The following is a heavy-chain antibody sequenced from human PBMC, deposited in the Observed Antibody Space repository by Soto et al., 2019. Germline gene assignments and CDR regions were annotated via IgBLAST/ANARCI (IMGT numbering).Heavy chain of an antibody. CDR2: ISYDGSNK. Sequence: GGSLRLSCAASGFTFSSYGMHWVRQAPGKGLEWVAVISYDGSNKYYADSVKGRFTISRDNSKNTLYLQMNSLRAEDTAVYYCAKEFSPAEPDYYYYYGMDVWGQGTTVTVSS. CDR1: GFTFSSYG. CDR3: AKEFSPAEPDYYYYYGMDV. V-gene: IGHV3-30*18. D-gene: IGHD6-13*01. J-gene: IGHJ6*02.